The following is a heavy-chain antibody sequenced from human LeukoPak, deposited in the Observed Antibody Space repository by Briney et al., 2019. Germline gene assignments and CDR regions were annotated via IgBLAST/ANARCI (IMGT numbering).Heavy chain of an antibody. CDR1: GYTFTGYY. Sequence: ASVKVSCKASGYTFTGYYMHWVRQAPGQGLEWMGWINPNSGGTNYAQKFQGRVTMTRDTSISTAYMELSRLRSDDTAVYYCARGLGIAVAGTVDYWGQGTLVTVSS. CDR2: INPNSGGT. CDR3: ARGLGIAVAGTVDY. D-gene: IGHD6-19*01. V-gene: IGHV1-2*02. J-gene: IGHJ4*02.